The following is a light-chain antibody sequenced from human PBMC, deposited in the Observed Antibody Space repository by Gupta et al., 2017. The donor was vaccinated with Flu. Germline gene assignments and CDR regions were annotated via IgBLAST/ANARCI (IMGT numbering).Light chain of an antibody. CDR3: CSYAGRYTYV. V-gene: IGLV2-11*01. Sequence: QSALTPPRSVSGSPGQSVTISCTGTSSDVGGYNYVPWYQQHPGKAPKLMIYDVNKRPSGVPDRFSGSKSANTASLTISGVQAEDEADYYCCSYAGRYTYVFGSGTKVTVL. CDR1: SSDVGGYNY. CDR2: DVN. J-gene: IGLJ1*01.